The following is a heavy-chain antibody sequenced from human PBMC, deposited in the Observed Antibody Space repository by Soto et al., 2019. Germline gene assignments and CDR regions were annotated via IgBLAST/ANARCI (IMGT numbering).Heavy chain of an antibody. CDR3: ARGLTSGDY. J-gene: IGHJ4*02. CDR1: GYTFTSFY. V-gene: IGHV1-46*01. CDR2: INPNGGST. Sequence: QVQLVQSGAEVKNPGASVKLSCKASGYTFTSFYIHWVRQAPGQGLEWMAIINPNGGSTNYAPNLQGRVTLTRDTSTNTGYIELSSRGSEDTAVYYCARGLTSGDYWGQGTLVTVSS. D-gene: IGHD7-27*01.